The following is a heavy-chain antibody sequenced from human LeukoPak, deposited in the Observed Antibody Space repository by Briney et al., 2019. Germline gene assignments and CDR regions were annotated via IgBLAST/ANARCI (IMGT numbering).Heavy chain of an antibody. CDR3: ARRGAVFLFDY. D-gene: IGHD3-10*01. V-gene: IGHV1-46*01. CDR2: INPSGGST. CDR1: GYTFTSYY. Sequence: ASVKVSCKASGYTFTSYYTHWVRQAPGQGLEWMGIINPSGGSTSYAQKFQGRVTMTRDMSTSTVYMELSSLRSEDTAVYYCARRGAVFLFDYWGQGTLVTVSS. J-gene: IGHJ4*02.